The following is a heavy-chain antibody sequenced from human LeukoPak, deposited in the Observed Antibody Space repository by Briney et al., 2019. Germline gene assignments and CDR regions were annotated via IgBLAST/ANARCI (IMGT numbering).Heavy chain of an antibody. CDR2: INPNSGGT. V-gene: IGHV1-2*02. CDR3: ARVTDYYDSDDYSFYFDN. D-gene: IGHD3-22*01. J-gene: IGHJ4*02. Sequence: ASVKVSCKASGYTFSSYYIHWVRQAPGQGLEWMGWINPNSGGTNYAQKFRGRFTMTRDTSISTAYMELSRLISDDTAVYFCARVTDYYDSDDYSFYFDNWGQGTLVTVSS. CDR1: GYTFSSYY.